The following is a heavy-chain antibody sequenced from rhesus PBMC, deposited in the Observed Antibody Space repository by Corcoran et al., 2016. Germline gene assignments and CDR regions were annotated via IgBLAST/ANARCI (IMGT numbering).Heavy chain of an antibody. Sequence: EVQLVESGGGLVQPGGSLRLSCAASGFTFSNYWMSWVRQAPGKGLDWVGRIKKKADGATAAYAEYVKGRFTISRDDSKNTLYLQMNSLKTEDTAVYYCTRDLHYDDSGYLDYWGQGVLVTVSS. J-gene: IGHJ4*01. CDR3: TRDLHYDDSGYLDY. CDR1: GFTFSNYW. V-gene: IGHV3-16*02. D-gene: IGHD3-28*01. CDR2: IKKKADGATA.